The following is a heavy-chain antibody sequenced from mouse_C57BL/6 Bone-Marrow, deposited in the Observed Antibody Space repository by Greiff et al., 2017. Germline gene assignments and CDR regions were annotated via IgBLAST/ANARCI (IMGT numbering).Heavy chain of an antibody. D-gene: IGHD1-1*01. CDR1: GFTFSDYG. Sequence: EVQGVESGGGLVKPGGSLKLSCAASGFTFSDYGMHWVRQAPEKGLEWVAYISSGSSTIYYADTLKGRFTISRDNAKNNLFLQMTSLRSEDTAMYYGARRAFITTVVAKDMDYWGQGTSVTVSS. CDR3: ARRAFITTVVAKDMDY. V-gene: IGHV5-17*01. CDR2: ISSGSSTI. J-gene: IGHJ4*01.